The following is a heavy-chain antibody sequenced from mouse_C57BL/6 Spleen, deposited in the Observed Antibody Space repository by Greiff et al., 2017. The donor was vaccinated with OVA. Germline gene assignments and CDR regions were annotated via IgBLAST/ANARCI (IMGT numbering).Heavy chain of an antibody. D-gene: IGHD1-1*01. CDR1: GYTFTSYW. Sequence: QVQLQQPGAELVKPGASVKMSCKASGYTFTSYWITWVKPRPGQGLEWIGDIYPGSGSTNYNEKFKSKATLTVDTSSSTAYMQLSSLTSEDSAVYYCARHYYGSSYRYAMDYWGQGTSVTVSS. J-gene: IGHJ4*01. CDR2: IYPGSGST. CDR3: ARHYYGSSYRYAMDY. V-gene: IGHV1-55*01.